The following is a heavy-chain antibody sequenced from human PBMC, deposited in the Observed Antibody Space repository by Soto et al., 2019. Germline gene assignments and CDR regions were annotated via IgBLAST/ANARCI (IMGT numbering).Heavy chain of an antibody. Sequence: ASVKVSCKASGYTFTGYYMHWVRQAPGQGLEWMGWINPNSGGTNYAQKFQGRVTIPRDTSISTAYMELSRLRSDDTAVYYCARRRPGRYYYDSSGSPYYFDYWGQGTLVTVSS. CDR2: INPNSGGT. CDR3: ARRRPGRYYYDSSGSPYYFDY. V-gene: IGHV1-2*02. D-gene: IGHD3-22*01. J-gene: IGHJ4*02. CDR1: GYTFTGYY.